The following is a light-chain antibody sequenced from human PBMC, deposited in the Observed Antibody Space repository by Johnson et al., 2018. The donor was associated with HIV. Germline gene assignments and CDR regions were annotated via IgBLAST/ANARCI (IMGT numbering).Light chain of an antibody. V-gene: IGLV1-51*01. Sequence: QSVLTQPPSVSAAPGQKVTISCSGSSSNIGNNYVSWYQQLPGTAPKLLIYDNNKRPSGTPDRFSGSKSGKSATLAITGLQTGDEADYYCGTWDSSLSVYVVAPGTKVTVL. CDR1: SSNIGNNY. CDR3: GTWDSSLSVYV. J-gene: IGLJ1*01. CDR2: DNN.